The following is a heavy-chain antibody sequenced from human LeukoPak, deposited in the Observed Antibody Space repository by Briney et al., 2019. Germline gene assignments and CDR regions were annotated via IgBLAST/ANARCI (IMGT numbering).Heavy chain of an antibody. J-gene: IGHJ6*03. D-gene: IGHD6-6*01. CDR1: GGTFSSYA. V-gene: IGHV1-69*13. CDR2: FIPIFGTA. CDR3: ARTTYSSSFPYYYYYMDV. Sequence: ASVKVSCKASGGTFSSYAISWVRQAPGQGLEWMGGFIPIFGTANYAQKFQGRVTITADESTSTAYMELSSLRSEDTAVYYCARTTYSSSFPYYYYYMDVWGKGTTVTVSS.